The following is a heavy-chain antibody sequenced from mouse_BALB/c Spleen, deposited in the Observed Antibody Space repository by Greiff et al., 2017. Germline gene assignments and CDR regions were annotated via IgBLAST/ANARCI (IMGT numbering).Heavy chain of an antibody. Sequence: EVKLVESGGGLVKPGGSLKLSCAASGFTFSDYYMYWVRQTPEKRLEWVATISDGGSYTYYPDSVKGRFTISRDNAKNNLYLQMSSLKSEDTAMYYCAREGNPYAMDYWGQGTSVTVSS. V-gene: IGHV5-4*02. J-gene: IGHJ4*01. CDR3: AREGNPYAMDY. CDR1: GFTFSDYY. CDR2: ISDGGSYT. D-gene: IGHD2-1*01.